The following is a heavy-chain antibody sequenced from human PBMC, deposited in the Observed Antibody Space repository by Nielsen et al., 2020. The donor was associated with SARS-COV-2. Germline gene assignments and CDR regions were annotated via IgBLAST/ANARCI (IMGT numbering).Heavy chain of an antibody. Sequence: ASVKVSCKASGYTFTGYYMHWVRQAPGQGLEWMGWINPNSGGTNYAQKFQGRVTMTRDTSTSTAYMELSRLRSDDTAVYYCATSYYDFWSGWSHDAFDIWGQGTMVTVSS. CDR1: GYTFTGYY. J-gene: IGHJ3*02. CDR2: INPNSGGT. CDR3: ATSYYDFWSGWSHDAFDI. V-gene: IGHV1-2*02. D-gene: IGHD3-3*01.